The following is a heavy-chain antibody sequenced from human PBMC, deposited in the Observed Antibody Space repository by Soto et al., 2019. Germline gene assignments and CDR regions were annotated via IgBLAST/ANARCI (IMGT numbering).Heavy chain of an antibody. V-gene: IGHV6-1*01. J-gene: IGHJ6*03. Sequence: QVQLQESGPGLVKPSQPLSLTCAISGDSFSSKSAAWNWIRLSPSRGLKGLARTYYRSRWYNDYAVSVRSRITVNPDTSKNQFSLQLTSVTPEDTAVYYCAGTTSHQWYYMDVWGKGTTVTVSS. CDR2: TYYRSRWYN. CDR3: AGTTSHQWYYMDV. D-gene: IGHD1-7*01. CDR1: GDSFSSKSAA.